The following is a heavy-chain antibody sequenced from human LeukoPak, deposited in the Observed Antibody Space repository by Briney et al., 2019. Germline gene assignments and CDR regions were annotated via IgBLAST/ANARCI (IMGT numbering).Heavy chain of an antibody. CDR3: AAGPVVTARAQDAFDI. CDR2: IVVGSGNT. CDR1: GFTFTISA. Sequence: SVKVSCKASGFTFTISAMQWVRQARGQRLEWRGCIVVGSGNTNYEQKFQERVTITRDMSTSTAYMELSSLRSEDTAVYYCAAGPVVTARAQDAFDIWGQGRMVSVCS. V-gene: IGHV1-58*02. J-gene: IGHJ3*02. D-gene: IGHD2-21*02.